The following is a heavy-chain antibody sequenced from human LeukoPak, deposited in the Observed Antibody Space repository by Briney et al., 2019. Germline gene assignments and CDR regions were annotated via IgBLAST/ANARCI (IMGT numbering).Heavy chain of an antibody. J-gene: IGHJ4*02. Sequence: GGSLRLSCAASGFTFSSYWMHWVRQAPGKGLVWVSSIKSDGSSTSYADSVKGRFTISRDNAKNSLYLRMNSLRAEDTAVYYCARVRGYSGYDAYDYWGQGTLVTVSS. V-gene: IGHV3-74*01. D-gene: IGHD5-12*01. CDR3: ARVRGYSGYDAYDY. CDR2: IKSDGSST. CDR1: GFTFSSYW.